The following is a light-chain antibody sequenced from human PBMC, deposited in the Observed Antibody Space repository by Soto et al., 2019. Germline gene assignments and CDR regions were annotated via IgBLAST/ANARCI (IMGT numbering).Light chain of an antibody. Sequence: DIQMTQSPGTRSASVGGRVTITCRVSQSISIYLNWYQLKPGKAPNLLMYGASYLKSGVPTRFSGSGSGTDFTLTISSLQPEDFAIYYCQQTYTTPEITFGQGTRLEN. CDR3: QQTYTTPEIT. J-gene: IGKJ5*01. V-gene: IGKV1-39*01. CDR2: GAS. CDR1: QSISIY.